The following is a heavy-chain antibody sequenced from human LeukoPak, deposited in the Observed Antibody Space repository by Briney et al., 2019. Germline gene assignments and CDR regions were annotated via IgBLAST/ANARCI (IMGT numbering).Heavy chain of an antibody. D-gene: IGHD3-16*01. J-gene: IGHJ4*02. V-gene: IGHV1-3*01. Sequence: ASVKVSCKASGYTFSSFTMHWLRQAPGQRLEWMGWISAGNGNTKYSQRFQGRVTITRDTSACTAYMELTSLRSGDTAVYYCARRGTDYDYVWGSFHFDYWGQGTLVTVSS. CDR2: ISAGNGNT. CDR1: GYTFSSFT. CDR3: ARRGTDYDYVWGSFHFDY.